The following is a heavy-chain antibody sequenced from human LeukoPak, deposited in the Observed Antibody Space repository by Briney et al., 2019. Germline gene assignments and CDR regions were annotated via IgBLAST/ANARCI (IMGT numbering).Heavy chain of an antibody. CDR2: ISYDGSNK. CDR3: AKDQPDIVVVVAATPNWFDP. Sequence: HSGGSLRLSCAASGFTFSSYGMHWVRQAPGKGLGWVAVISYDGSNKYYADSVKGRFTISRDNSKNTLYLQMNSLRAEDTAVYYCAKDQPDIVVVVAATPNWFDPWGQGTLVTVSS. D-gene: IGHD2-15*01. V-gene: IGHV3-30*18. CDR1: GFTFSSYG. J-gene: IGHJ5*02.